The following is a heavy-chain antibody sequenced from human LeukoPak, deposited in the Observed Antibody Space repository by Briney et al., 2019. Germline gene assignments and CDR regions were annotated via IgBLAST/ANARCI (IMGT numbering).Heavy chain of an antibody. D-gene: IGHD2-21*01. CDR2: IYYNGHT. V-gene: IGHV4-59*01. CDR1: AGSISSSY. Sequence: SETLSLTCTVSAGSISSSYWSWIRQPPGKGLESIGYIYYNGHTNYNPSLKSRVTISGDTSKNQFSLKLSSVTAADTAVYYCATILPVDYYMDVWGRGTTVTVSS. CDR3: ATILPVDYYMDV. J-gene: IGHJ6*03.